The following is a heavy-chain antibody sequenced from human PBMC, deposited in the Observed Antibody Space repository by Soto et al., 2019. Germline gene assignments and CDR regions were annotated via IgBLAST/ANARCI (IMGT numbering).Heavy chain of an antibody. CDR2: ISGYNGDT. Sequence: QGQLVQSGAEVKKPGASVKVSCKASGYAFTRYGISWVRQAPGQGLEWMGWISGYNGDTKYAQKFQGRVTMTIDTSTTTTYMELRSLTSDDTAVYYCAKNGQPPCYYYAMDVWGQGTTVTVSS. CDR3: AKNGQPPCYYYAMDV. J-gene: IGHJ6*02. CDR1: GYAFTRYG. D-gene: IGHD2-8*01. V-gene: IGHV1-18*01.